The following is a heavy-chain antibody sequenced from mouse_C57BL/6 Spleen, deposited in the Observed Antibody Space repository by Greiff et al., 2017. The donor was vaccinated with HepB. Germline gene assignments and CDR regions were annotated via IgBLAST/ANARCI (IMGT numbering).Heavy chain of an antibody. J-gene: IGHJ3*01. CDR1: GFTFSDYG. CDR3: ARGDYDVGFAY. Sequence: EVNVVESGGGLVKPGGSLKLSCAASGFTFSDYGMHWVRQAPEKGLEWVAYISSGSSTIYYADTVKGRFTISRDNAKNTLFLQMTSLRSEDTAMYYCARGDYDVGFAYWGQGTLVTVSA. D-gene: IGHD2-4*01. V-gene: IGHV5-17*01. CDR2: ISSGSSTI.